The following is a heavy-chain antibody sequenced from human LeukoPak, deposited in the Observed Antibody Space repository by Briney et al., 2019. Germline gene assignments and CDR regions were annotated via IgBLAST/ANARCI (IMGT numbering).Heavy chain of an antibody. Sequence: GGSLRLSCTASGFTFGDYAMSWVRQAPGKGLEWVGFIRSKAHGGTTEYAASVKGRFTISRDDSKSIAYLQMNSLKTEDTAVYYCTRDRPDYGDLDDAFDIWGQGTMVTVSS. CDR1: GFTFGDYA. V-gene: IGHV3-49*04. J-gene: IGHJ3*02. D-gene: IGHD4-17*01. CDR3: TRDRPDYGDLDDAFDI. CDR2: IRSKAHGGTT.